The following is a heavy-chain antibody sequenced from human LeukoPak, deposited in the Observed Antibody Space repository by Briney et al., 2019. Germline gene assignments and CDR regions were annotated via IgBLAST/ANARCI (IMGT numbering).Heavy chain of an antibody. CDR3: ARDHHDSSGYYYAGWFDP. CDR2: IYRGGST. J-gene: IGHJ5*02. CDR1: GFTVSSNY. D-gene: IGHD3-22*01. V-gene: IGHV3-66*02. Sequence: GGSLRLSCAASGFTVSSNYMSWVRQAPGKGLEWVSVIYRGGSTYYADSVKGRFTISRDNSKNTLYHQMNSLRAEDTAVYYCARDHHDSSGYYYAGWFDPWGQGTLVTVSS.